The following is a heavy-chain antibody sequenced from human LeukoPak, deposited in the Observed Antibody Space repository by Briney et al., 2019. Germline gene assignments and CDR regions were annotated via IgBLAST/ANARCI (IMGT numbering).Heavy chain of an antibody. CDR2: IIPIFGTA. D-gene: IGHD2-2*01. Sequence: GASVKVSCTASGGTFSSYAISWVRQAPGQGLEWMGGIIPIFGTANYAQKFQGRVTITTDESTSTAYMELSSLRSEDTAVYYCARSRDSTSFDYWGQGTLVTVSS. V-gene: IGHV1-69*05. CDR1: GGTFSSYA. CDR3: ARSRDSTSFDY. J-gene: IGHJ4*02.